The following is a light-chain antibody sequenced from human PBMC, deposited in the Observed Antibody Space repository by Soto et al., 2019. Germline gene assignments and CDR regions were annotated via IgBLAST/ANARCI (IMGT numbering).Light chain of an antibody. V-gene: IGLV2-14*01. CDR2: DVS. Sequence: QSALTQPASVSGSPGQSITISCTGTSSDVGGYNYVSWYQQHPGKVPKLMIYDVSNRPSGLSNRFSGSKSGNTASLTISGLQAEDEADYYCSSYTSSSTLVFGGGTKLTVL. CDR1: SSDVGGYNY. J-gene: IGLJ2*01. CDR3: SSYTSSSTLV.